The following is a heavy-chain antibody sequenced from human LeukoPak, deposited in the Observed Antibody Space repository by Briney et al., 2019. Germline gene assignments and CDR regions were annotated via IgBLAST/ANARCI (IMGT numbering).Heavy chain of an antibody. Sequence: GGSLRLSCAASGFIFSSYTMNWVRQAPGKGLEWVSSISSSSSYIYYADSVKGRFTISRDNAKNSLYLQMNSLRAEDTAVYYCARGLAYCGGDCSPDAFDIWGQGTMVTVSS. V-gene: IGHV3-21*01. CDR2: ISSSSSYI. D-gene: IGHD2-21*02. CDR1: GFIFSSYT. J-gene: IGHJ3*02. CDR3: ARGLAYCGGDCSPDAFDI.